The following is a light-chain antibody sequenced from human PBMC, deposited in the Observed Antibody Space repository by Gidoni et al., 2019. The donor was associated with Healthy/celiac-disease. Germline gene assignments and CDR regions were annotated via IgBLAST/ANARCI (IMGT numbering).Light chain of an antibody. CDR1: QSISSY. V-gene: IGKV1-39*01. J-gene: IGKJ2*01. CDR3: QQSDSTPRT. CDR2: AAS. Sequence: DIQMTQSPSSLSASVGDRVTLTCRASQSISSYLNWYQQKPGKAPKLLIYAASSWQSGVPSRFSGSGSGTDFTLTISRLQPEDFATYYCQQSDSTPRTFGQGTKLEIK.